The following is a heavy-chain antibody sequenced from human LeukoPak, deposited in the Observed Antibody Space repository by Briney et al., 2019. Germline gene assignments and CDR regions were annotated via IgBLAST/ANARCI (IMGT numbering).Heavy chain of an antibody. J-gene: IGHJ5*02. CDR3: ARDGSSMAIHNWFDP. D-gene: IGHD3-10*01. V-gene: IGHV4-31*03. CDR2: IYYSGST. CDR1: GGSISSGGYY. Sequence: SETLSLTCTVSGGSISSGGYYWSWIRQHPGKGLEWIGYIYYSGSTYYNPSLKSRVTISVDTSKNQFSLKLSSVTAADTAVYYCARDGSSMAIHNWFDPWGQGSLVTVSS.